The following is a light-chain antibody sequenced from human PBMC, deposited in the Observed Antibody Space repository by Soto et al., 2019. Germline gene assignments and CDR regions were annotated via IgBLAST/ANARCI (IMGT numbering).Light chain of an antibody. V-gene: IGKV3-20*01. Sequence: LSLSPGARATLPCRASQSVSSNNLAWYQQKLGRAPRLLISGASRRATGIPDRFSGSGSGTDFTLTITSLEPEDFAVYYCQQYGISLRTFCQGTRLEIK. CDR1: QSVSSNN. J-gene: IGKJ5*01. CDR3: QQYGISLRT. CDR2: GAS.